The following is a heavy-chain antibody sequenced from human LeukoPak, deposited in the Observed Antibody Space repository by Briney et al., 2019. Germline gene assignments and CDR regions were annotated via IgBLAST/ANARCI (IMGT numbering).Heavy chain of an antibody. CDR1: GGSISSGDYY. J-gene: IGHJ4*02. CDR2: IYYSGST. V-gene: IGHV4-30-4*01. CDR3: ARDGWFGELFAY. Sequence: PSQTLSLTCTVSGGSISSGDYYWSWIRQPPGKGLEWIGYIYYSGSTYYNPSLKSRVTISVDTSKNQFSLKLSSVTAADTAVYYCARDGWFGELFAYWGQGTLVTVSS. D-gene: IGHD3-10*01.